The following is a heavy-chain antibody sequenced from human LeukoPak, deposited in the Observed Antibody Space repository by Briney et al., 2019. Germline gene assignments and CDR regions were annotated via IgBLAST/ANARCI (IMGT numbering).Heavy chain of an antibody. Sequence: QPGGSLRLSCAASGFTFSSYSMNWVRQAPGKGLEWVGFIRSKAYGGTTEYAASVKGRFTISRDDSKSIAYLQMNSLKTEDTAVYYCTRDRSDYDILTGYYRGSFDYWGQGTLVTVSS. CDR1: GFTFSSYS. D-gene: IGHD3-9*01. V-gene: IGHV3-49*04. CDR2: IRSKAYGGTT. CDR3: TRDRSDYDILTGYYRGSFDY. J-gene: IGHJ4*02.